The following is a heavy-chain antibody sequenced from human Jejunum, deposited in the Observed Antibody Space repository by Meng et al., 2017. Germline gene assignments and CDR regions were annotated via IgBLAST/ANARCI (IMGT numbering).Heavy chain of an antibody. CDR3: ARDFRDEYGSGTSSDF. CDR2: VYHSGTT. V-gene: IGHV4-59*11. CDR1: GGSINIHY. Sequence: SETLSLTCTVSGGSINIHYWGWIRQPPGKGLEWIGHVYHSGTTNYNPSLKSRVTMSIDTSKSQFSLILNSVTAADTAVYYCARDFRDEYGSGTSSDFWGQGTLVTVSS. D-gene: IGHD3-10*01. J-gene: IGHJ4*02.